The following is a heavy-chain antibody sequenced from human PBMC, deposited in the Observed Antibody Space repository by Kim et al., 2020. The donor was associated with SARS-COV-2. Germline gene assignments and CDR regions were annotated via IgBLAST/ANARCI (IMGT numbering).Heavy chain of an antibody. D-gene: IGHD6-13*01. CDR3: AGAAGSAFDI. CDR2: NT. Sequence: NTNYAQKLQGRVTMTTDTSTSTAYMELRSLRSDDTAVYYCAGAAGSAFDIWGQGTMVTVSS. J-gene: IGHJ3*02. V-gene: IGHV1-18*01.